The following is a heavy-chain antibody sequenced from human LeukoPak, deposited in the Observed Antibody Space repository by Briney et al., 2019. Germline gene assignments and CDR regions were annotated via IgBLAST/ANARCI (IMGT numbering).Heavy chain of an antibody. J-gene: IGHJ4*02. CDR2: ISGSGGST. V-gene: IGHV3-23*01. D-gene: IGHD6-19*01. CDR1: GFTFSSYA. Sequence: QPGGSLRLSCAASGFTFSSYAMSWVRQAPGKGLEWVSAISGSGGSTYYADSVKGRFTISRDNSKNTLYLQMSSLRAEDTAVYYCAKWGEGRYSSGWYDGWGQGTLVTVSS. CDR3: AKWGEGRYSSGWYDG.